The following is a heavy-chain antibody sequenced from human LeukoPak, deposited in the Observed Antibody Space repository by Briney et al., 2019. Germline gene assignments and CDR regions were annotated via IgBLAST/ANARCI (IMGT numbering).Heavy chain of an antibody. Sequence: RGSLRLSCAASGFTFGSYWMSWVRQAPGKGLEWVANIKQDGSEKYYVDSVKGRFTISRDNAKNSLYLQMNSLRAEDTAVYYCARAKSLFDSWGQGTLVTVSS. J-gene: IGHJ4*02. CDR3: ARAKSLFDS. D-gene: IGHD3-10*01. CDR1: GFTFGSYW. CDR2: IKQDGSEK. V-gene: IGHV3-7*03.